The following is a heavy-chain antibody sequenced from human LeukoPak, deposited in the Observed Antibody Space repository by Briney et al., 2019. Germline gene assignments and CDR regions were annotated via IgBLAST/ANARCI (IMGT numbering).Heavy chain of an antibody. V-gene: IGHV3-21*04. CDR2: ISSSSSYI. CDR1: GFTFSSYW. Sequence: PGGSLRLSCAASGFTFSSYWMNWARQAPGKGLEWVSSISSSSSYIYYADSVKGRFTISRDNAKNSLYLQMNSLRAEDTAVYYCARDQGSWSDAFDIWGQGTMVTVSS. CDR3: ARDQGSWSDAFDI. J-gene: IGHJ3*02. D-gene: IGHD6-13*01.